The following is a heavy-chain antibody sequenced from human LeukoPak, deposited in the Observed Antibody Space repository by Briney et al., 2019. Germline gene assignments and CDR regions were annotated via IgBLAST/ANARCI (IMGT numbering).Heavy chain of an antibody. CDR3: ARLGLTRDAFDI. CDR2: ISSTGST. Sequence: SETLSLTCTVSGGSISSGRYYWSWIRQTAGKGLEWIGYISSTGSTYYNPSLKSRLSISSDTSKNQFSLNLSSVTAADTAVFYCARLGLTRDAFDIWGQGTMVTVSS. D-gene: IGHD1-26*01. V-gene: IGHV4-61*10. CDR1: GGSISSGRYY. J-gene: IGHJ3*02.